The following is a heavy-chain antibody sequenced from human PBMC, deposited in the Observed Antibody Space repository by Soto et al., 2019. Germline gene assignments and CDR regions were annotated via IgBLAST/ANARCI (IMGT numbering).Heavy chain of an antibody. J-gene: IGHJ6*02. V-gene: IGHV5-51*01. Sequence: AASLKTSCKRCVYSFTSYRMGWVGQMRGKGLEWMGIIYPGDSDTRYSPSFQGQVTISAVKSISTAYLQWSSLKASDTAMYYCALAGQNNYYYYYGMDVWGQGTTVTVSS. CDR3: ALAGQNNYYYYYGMDV. D-gene: IGHD6-19*01. CDR2: IYPGDSDT. CDR1: VYSFTSYR.